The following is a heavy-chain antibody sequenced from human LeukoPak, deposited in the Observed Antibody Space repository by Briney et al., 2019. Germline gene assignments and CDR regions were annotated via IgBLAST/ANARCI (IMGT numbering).Heavy chain of an antibody. J-gene: IGHJ4*02. CDR1: GFTFSSYA. CDR2: ISGSGGST. V-gene: IGHV3-23*01. Sequence: GGSLRLSCAASGFTFSSYAMSWVRQAPGKGLEGVSAISGSGGSTYYADSVKGRFTISRDNSKNTLYLQMNSLRAEDTAVYYCAKSRGGYSSGWYDFDYWGQGTLVTVSS. D-gene: IGHD6-19*01. CDR3: AKSRGGYSSGWYDFDY.